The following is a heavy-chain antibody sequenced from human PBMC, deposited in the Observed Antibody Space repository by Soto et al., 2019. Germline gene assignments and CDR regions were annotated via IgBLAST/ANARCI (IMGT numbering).Heavy chain of an antibody. CDR3: ARVSGDYVITFDY. V-gene: IGHV4-59*01. CDR1: GGSISSYY. Sequence: SETLSLTCTVSGGSISSYYWSWIRQPPGKGLEWIGYIYYSGSTNYNPSLKSRVTISVDTSKNQLSLKLSSVTAADTAVYYCARVSGDYVITFDYRGQGILVTVSS. CDR2: IYYSGST. J-gene: IGHJ4*02. D-gene: IGHD4-17*01.